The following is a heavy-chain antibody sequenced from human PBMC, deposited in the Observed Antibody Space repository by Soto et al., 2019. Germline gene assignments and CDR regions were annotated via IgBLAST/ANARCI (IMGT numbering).Heavy chain of an antibody. Sequence: ASVKVSCKASGYTFTGYYMHWVRQAPGQGLEWMGWINPNSGGTNYAQKFQGWVTMTRDTSISTAYMELSRLRSDDTAVYYFARTNYDILTGYFNDAFDIWGQGTMVTVSS. V-gene: IGHV1-2*04. CDR2: INPNSGGT. CDR3: ARTNYDILTGYFNDAFDI. D-gene: IGHD3-9*01. CDR1: GYTFTGYY. J-gene: IGHJ3*02.